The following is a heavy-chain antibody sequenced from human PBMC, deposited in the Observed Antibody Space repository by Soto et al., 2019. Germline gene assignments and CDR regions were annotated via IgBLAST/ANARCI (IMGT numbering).Heavy chain of an antibody. V-gene: IGHV4-59*12. CDR1: GGSISSYY. J-gene: IGHJ6*02. CDR3: ARDRPQYQLLDYGMDV. D-gene: IGHD2-2*01. CDR2: IYYSGST. Sequence: SETLSLTCTVSGGSISSYYWSWIRQPPGKGLEWIGYIYYSGSTNYNPSLKSRVTISVDTSKNQFSLKLSSVTAADTAVYYCARDRPQYQLLDYGMDVWGQGTTVTVSS.